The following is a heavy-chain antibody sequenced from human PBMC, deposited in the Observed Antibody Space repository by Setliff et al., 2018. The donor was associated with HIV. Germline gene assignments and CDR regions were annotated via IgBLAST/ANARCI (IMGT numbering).Heavy chain of an antibody. CDR3: ARLTTTYYYDSSAYYHPV. CDR2: MYYSGNT. CDR1: GVSISNYY. J-gene: IGHJ4*02. Sequence: SETLSLTCTVSGVSISNYYWSWIRQPPGKGLEWIGYMYYSGNTNYNPSLKSRVTISVDTSKNQFSLKLSSVTAADTAVFYCARLTTTYYYDSSAYYHPVWGRGTLVTVSS. D-gene: IGHD3-22*01. V-gene: IGHV4-59*12.